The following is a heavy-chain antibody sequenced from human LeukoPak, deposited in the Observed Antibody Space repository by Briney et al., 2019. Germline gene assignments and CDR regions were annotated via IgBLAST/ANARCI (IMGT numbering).Heavy chain of an antibody. J-gene: IGHJ4*02. CDR2: IYYSGST. V-gene: IGHV4-31*03. CDR1: GGSISSGGYY. CDR3: ARHQWGSSSGIDY. Sequence: PSQTLSLTCTVSGGSISSGGYYWSWIRQHPGKGLEWIGYIYYSGSTYYNPSLKSRVTISVDTSKNQFSLKLSSVTAADTAVYYCARHQWGSSSGIDYWGQGTLVTVSS. D-gene: IGHD6-6*01.